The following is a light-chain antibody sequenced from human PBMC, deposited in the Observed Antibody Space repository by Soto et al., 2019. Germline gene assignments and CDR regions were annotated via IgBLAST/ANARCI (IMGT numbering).Light chain of an antibody. CDR2: DAS. CDR1: QSITAR. Sequence: DIQLTPSPSTLSASVADIVTITCRASQSITARLAWYQQKPGKAPKLLIYDASILERGVPSRFSGSGSGTEFTLTISSLQPDDFATYYCQQYNTFSLTCGGGTKVDIK. CDR3: QQYNTFSLT. J-gene: IGKJ4*01. V-gene: IGKV1-5*01.